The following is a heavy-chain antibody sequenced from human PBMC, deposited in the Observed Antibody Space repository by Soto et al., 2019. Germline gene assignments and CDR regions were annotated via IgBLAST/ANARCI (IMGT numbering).Heavy chain of an antibody. V-gene: IGHV3-23*01. J-gene: IGHJ4*02. CDR3: AKGGLGDCSTTSCLFHLDF. CDR1: GFTFSRYP. D-gene: IGHD2-2*01. Sequence: GGSLRLSCTASGFTFSRYPMSWVRQAPGKGLEWVSTISDSGSTYYAESVKGRLTISRDNSKHTLYLQMNSLRAEDTAVYYCAKGGLGDCSTTSCLFHLDFRGLRALVTVSS. CDR2: ISDSGST.